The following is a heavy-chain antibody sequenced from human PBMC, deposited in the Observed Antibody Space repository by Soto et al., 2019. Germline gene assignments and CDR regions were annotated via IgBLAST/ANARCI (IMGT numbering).Heavy chain of an antibody. D-gene: IGHD2-8*01. CDR2: IIPIFGTA. V-gene: IGHV1-69*01. CDR1: GGTFSSYA. J-gene: IGHJ4*02. CDR3: ARVPSTYVITSYVDY. Sequence: QVQLVQSGAEVRKPGSAVKVSCKASGGTFSSYAISWVRQAPGQGLEWMGGIIPIFGTANYAQKFQGRVTITADESTSTAYMELSSLRSEDTAVYYCARVPSTYVITSYVDYWGQGTLVTVSS.